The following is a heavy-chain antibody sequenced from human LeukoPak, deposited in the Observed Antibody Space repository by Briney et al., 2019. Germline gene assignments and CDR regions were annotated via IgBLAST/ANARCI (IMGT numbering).Heavy chain of an antibody. V-gene: IGHV3-21*01. D-gene: IGHD1-26*01. J-gene: IGHJ4*02. CDR3: ARGRNGSYYVS. Sequence: GGSLRLSCAASGFTFSSYSMNWVRQAPGKGLEWVSSISSSSSYIYYAASVKGRFTISRENAKNSLYLQMNSLRAEDTAVYYCARGRNGSYYVSWGQGTLVTVSS. CDR2: ISSSSSYI. CDR1: GFTFSSYS.